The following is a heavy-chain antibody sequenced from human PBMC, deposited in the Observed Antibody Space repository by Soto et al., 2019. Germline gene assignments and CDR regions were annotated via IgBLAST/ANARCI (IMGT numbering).Heavy chain of an antibody. Sequence: GGSLRLSCAASGFAFSSYAMHWVRQAPGNGLEWVVVISYDGSNKYYADSVKGRFTISRDNSKNTLYLQMNSLRAEDTAVYYCARDPRRYYYDSSGYSPGGMDVCGQGTTVTVSS. D-gene: IGHD3-22*01. J-gene: IGHJ6*02. CDR3: ARDPRRYYYDSSGYSPGGMDV. CDR2: ISYDGSNK. V-gene: IGHV3-30-3*01. CDR1: GFAFSSYA.